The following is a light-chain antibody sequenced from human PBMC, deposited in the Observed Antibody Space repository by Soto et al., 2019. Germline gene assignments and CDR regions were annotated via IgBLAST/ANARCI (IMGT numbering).Light chain of an antibody. Sequence: EIVLTQSPATLSLSPGERATLSCRASQSVSNYLAWYQQKPGRAPSLLIYDASNRATGIPARFSGSGSGTDFTLTISSLEPEDFAVYYCQQRSNWPPSTFGQGTRLEIK. J-gene: IGKJ5*01. CDR1: QSVSNY. CDR3: QQRSNWPPST. CDR2: DAS. V-gene: IGKV3-11*01.